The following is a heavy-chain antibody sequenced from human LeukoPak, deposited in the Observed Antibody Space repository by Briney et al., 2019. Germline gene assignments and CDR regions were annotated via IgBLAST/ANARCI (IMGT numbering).Heavy chain of an antibody. Sequence: PSVKVSCKASGGTSNSHAISWVRQAPGQGLEWMGRIIPNLGTTNCAQNFQDRVTLTADKSTNTAYVELTSLTSDDTAVYYCATTNDGGGYQWGDFFDFWGQGTLVTVSS. V-gene: IGHV1-69*04. D-gene: IGHD3-22*01. CDR3: ATTNDGGGYQWGDFFDF. J-gene: IGHJ4*02. CDR2: IIPNLGTT. CDR1: GGTSNSHA.